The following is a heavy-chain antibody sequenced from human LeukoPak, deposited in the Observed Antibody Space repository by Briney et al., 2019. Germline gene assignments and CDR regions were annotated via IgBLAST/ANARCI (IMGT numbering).Heavy chain of an antibody. V-gene: IGHV3-21*01. J-gene: IGHJ5*02. D-gene: IGHD1-7*01. CDR3: ARDSRVTGTTP. CDR2: ISGTSSTI. Sequence: PGGSLRLSCAASGFTSSSYRMTWVRQAPGKGLEWVSSISGTSSTIYYADSVKGRFTISRDNAENSLYLHMNNLRAEDTAVYYCARDSRVTGTTPWGQGTLVTVSS. CDR1: GFTSSSYR.